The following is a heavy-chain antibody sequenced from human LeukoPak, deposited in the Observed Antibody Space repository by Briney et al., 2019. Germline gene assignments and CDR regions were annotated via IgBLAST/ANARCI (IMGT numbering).Heavy chain of an antibody. D-gene: IGHD6-19*01. V-gene: IGHV3-7*03. CDR2: IKQDGSEK. CDR3: AKDSSGWYHYFDY. Sequence: PGGSLRLSCAASGFTFSSYWMSWVRQAPGKGLEWVANIKQDGSEKYYVDSVKGRFTISGDNAKNSLYLQMNSLRAEDTAVYYCAKDSSGWYHYFDYWGQGTLVTVSS. CDR1: GFTFSSYW. J-gene: IGHJ4*02.